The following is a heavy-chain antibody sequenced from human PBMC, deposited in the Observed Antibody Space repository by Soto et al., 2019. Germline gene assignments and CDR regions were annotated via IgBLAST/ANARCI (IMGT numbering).Heavy chain of an antibody. J-gene: IGHJ3*02. CDR1: GGSISSYY. CDR2: INYSGST. D-gene: IGHD5-12*01. CDR3: ARYPRDGYNYGSFDI. V-gene: IGHV4-59*01. Sequence: PSETLSLTCTVSGGSISSYYWSWIRQPPGKGLEWIGYINYSGSTNYNLSLKSRVTISVDTSKNQFSLKLISVTAADTAVYYCARYPRDGYNYGSFDIWGQGTMVTVS.